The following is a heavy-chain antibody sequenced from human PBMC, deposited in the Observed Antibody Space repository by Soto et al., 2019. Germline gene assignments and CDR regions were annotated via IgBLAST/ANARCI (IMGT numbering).Heavy chain of an antibody. J-gene: IGHJ3*02. V-gene: IGHV1-69*06. CDR1: GGTFSSYA. Sequence: QVQLVQSGAEVTKPGSSVKVSCKASGGTFSSYAISWVRQAPGQGLEWMGGIIPIFGTANYAQKFQGRVTITADKSTSPAYMELSSLRSEDTAVYYCARERGVLRYFDWLFADAFDIWGQGTMVTVSS. D-gene: IGHD3-9*01. CDR2: IIPIFGTA. CDR3: ARERGVLRYFDWLFADAFDI.